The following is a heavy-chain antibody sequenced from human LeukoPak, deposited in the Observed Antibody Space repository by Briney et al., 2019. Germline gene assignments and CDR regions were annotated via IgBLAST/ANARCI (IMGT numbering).Heavy chain of an antibody. D-gene: IGHD2-15*01. V-gene: IGHV5-51*01. Sequence: GASVKVSFRASGYTFTNYWIGWVRQMPGKGLEWMGIIYPGDSDTRYIPSFQGQVTISADKSISTAYLQWSSLKASDTAMYYCARQSGGSISFDYWGQGTLVTVSS. J-gene: IGHJ4*02. CDR3: ARQSGGSISFDY. CDR2: IYPGDSDT. CDR1: GYTFTNYW.